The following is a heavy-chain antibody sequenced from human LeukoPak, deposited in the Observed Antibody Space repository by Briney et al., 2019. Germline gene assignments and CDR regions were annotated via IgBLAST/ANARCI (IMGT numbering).Heavy chain of an antibody. J-gene: IGHJ3*02. D-gene: IGHD6-13*01. CDR2: ISHSGST. CDR1: GGSISSGGYS. V-gene: IGHV4-30-2*01. Sequence: PSQTLSLTCAVSGGSISSGGYSWSWIRQPPGKGLDWVDYISHSGSTYYNPSLKSRVTISVDRSKNQFSLKLTSVTAADTAVYYCARHHPYSSSWYGRYAFDIWGQGRMVTVSS. CDR3: ARHHPYSSSWYGRYAFDI.